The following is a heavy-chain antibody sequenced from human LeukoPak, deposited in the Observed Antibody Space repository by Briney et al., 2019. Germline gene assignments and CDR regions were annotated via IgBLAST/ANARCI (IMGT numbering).Heavy chain of an antibody. J-gene: IGHJ4*02. D-gene: IGHD1-26*01. V-gene: IGHV3-30-3*01. Sequence: GGSLRLSCTASGFTLSSYAMSWVRQAPGKGLEWVAVISYDGSNKYYADSVKGRFTISRDNSKNTLYLQMNSLRAEDTAVYYCARGGRAYYFDYWGQGTLVTVSS. CDR2: ISYDGSNK. CDR1: GFTLSSYA. CDR3: ARGGRAYYFDY.